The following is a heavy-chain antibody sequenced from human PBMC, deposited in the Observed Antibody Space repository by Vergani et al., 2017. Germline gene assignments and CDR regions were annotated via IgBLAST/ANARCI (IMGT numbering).Heavy chain of an antibody. V-gene: IGHV1-8*01. CDR3: ARGPKRITIFGVVNNWFDP. CDR1: GYTFTSYD. Sequence: QVKLVQSGAEVKKPGASVKVSCKASGYTFTSYDINWVRQATGQGLEWMGWMNPNSGNTGYAQKFQGRVTMTRNTSISTDYMELSSLRSEDTAVYYCARGPKRITIFGVVNNWFDPWGQGTLVTVSS. J-gene: IGHJ5*02. D-gene: IGHD3-3*01. CDR2: MNPNSGNT.